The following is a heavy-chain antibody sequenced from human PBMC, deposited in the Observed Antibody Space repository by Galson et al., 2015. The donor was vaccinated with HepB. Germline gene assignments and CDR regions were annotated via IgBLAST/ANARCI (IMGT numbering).Heavy chain of an antibody. CDR1: GFTFSSYS. CDR2: ISSSSSTI. V-gene: IGHV3-48*04. D-gene: IGHD1-26*01. J-gene: IGHJ3*02. Sequence: SLRLSCAASGFTFSSYSMNWVRQAPGRGLEWVSYISSSSSTIYYADSVKGRFTISRDNAKNSLYLQMNSLRAEDTAVYYCARDREWELPHDAFDIWGQGTMATVSS. CDR3: ARDREWELPHDAFDI.